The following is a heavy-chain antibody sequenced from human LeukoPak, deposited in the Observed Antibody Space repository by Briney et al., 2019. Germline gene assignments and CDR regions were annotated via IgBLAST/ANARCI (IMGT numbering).Heavy chain of an antibody. J-gene: IGHJ4*02. CDR3: ARERGGSAPDY. CDR1: GYTFTSYY. V-gene: IGHV1-46*01. D-gene: IGHD3-10*01. CDR2: INPSDGIT. Sequence: ASVKVSCKASGYTFTSYYMPWVRRAPGQGLEWVGLINPSDGITNYAQKFQGRVTMTRDTSTSTVYMELSSLRSEDTAVYYCARERGGSAPDYWGQGTMVAVSS.